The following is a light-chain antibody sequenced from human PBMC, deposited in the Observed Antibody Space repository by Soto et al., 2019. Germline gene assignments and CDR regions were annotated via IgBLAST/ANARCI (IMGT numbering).Light chain of an antibody. CDR3: QQYGSPIT. CDR1: QSVSSSY. Sequence: IVLTHYPGTLSLSPWERATLSCKASQSVSSSYLAWYQQKPGQAPRLLIYGASSRATGIPDRFSGSGSGTDFTLTISRLEPEDFAVYYCQQYGSPITFGQGTRLEIK. V-gene: IGKV3-20*01. CDR2: GAS. J-gene: IGKJ5*01.